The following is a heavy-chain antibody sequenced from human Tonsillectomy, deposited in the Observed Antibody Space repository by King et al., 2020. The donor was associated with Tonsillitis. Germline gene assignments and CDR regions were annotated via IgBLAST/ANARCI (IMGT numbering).Heavy chain of an antibody. V-gene: IGHV3-66*01. CDR3: ARDAGYSSGFYDY. Sequence: QLVQSGGGLVQPGGSLRLSCAASGLIVRSNYMSCGRQAPGEGLEWVLVIYSGGRTYYADSVKGRFTISRDNSKNTVYLQMNTLKAEDTAVYYCARDAGYSSGFYDYWGQGTLVTVSS. CDR2: IYSGGRT. J-gene: IGHJ4*02. D-gene: IGHD5-18*01. CDR1: GLIVRSNY.